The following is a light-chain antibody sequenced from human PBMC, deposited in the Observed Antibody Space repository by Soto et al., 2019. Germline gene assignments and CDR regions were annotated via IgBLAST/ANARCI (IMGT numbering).Light chain of an antibody. V-gene: IGKV1D-12*01. J-gene: IGKJ5*01. CDR2: AAS. CDR1: QGISTY. Sequence: DTQITQSPSSVSASVRDRVTITCRASQGISTYSAWYQQKPAKAPKLLIAAASDLQSGAPSRLSRSGSGIEFTLPINYLRPEDYATCSCQQARIIPFTFGQGTRLESK. CDR3: QQARIIPFT.